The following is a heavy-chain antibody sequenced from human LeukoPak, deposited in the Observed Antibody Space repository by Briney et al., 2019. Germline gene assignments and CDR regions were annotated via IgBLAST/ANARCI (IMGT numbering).Heavy chain of an antibody. CDR2: ISYDGSNK. CDR1: GFTFSSYG. J-gene: IGHJ6*02. Sequence: PGGSLRLSCAASGFTFSSYGMHWVRQAPGKGLEWAAVISYDGSNKYYADSVKGRFTISRDNSKNTLYLQMNSLRAEDTAVYYCAKVSSGWRHPWYYGMDVWGQGTTVTVSS. CDR3: AKVSSGWRHPWYYGMDV. D-gene: IGHD6-19*01. V-gene: IGHV3-30*18.